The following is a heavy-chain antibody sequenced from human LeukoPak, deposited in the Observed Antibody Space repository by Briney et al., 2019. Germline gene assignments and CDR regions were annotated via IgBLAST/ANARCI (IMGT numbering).Heavy chain of an antibody. Sequence: GGSLRLSCAASGFSFSDFWMHWVRQTPGKGLVWISRIRGDGYDTNYADSVEGRFTISRDNAKHTLYLQMNSLRADDTAVYYCASDRVLGSGSLDNWGQGTLVTVSS. D-gene: IGHD3-10*01. CDR1: GFSFSDFW. CDR3: ASDRVLGSGSLDN. J-gene: IGHJ4*02. CDR2: IRGDGYDT. V-gene: IGHV3-74*01.